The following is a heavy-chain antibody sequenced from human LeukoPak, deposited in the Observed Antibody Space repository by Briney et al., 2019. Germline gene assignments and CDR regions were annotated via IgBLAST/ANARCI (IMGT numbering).Heavy chain of an antibody. D-gene: IGHD6-6*01. CDR2: INPNSGGT. CDR1: GYTFTGYY. J-gene: IGHJ4*02. V-gene: IGHV1-2*06. CDR3: AVLYWSIAARPFDY. Sequence: GASVKVSCKASGYTFTGYYMHWVRQAPGQGLEWMGRINPNSGGTNYAQKFQGRVTMTRDTSISTADMELSRLRSDDTAVYYCAVLYWSIAARPFDYWGQGTLVTVSS.